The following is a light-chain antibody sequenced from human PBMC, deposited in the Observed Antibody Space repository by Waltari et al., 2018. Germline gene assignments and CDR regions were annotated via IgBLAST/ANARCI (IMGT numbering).Light chain of an antibody. Sequence: QSALTQPASVSGSPGQSITISCTGTSSDVGYYHYVAWYQQHPGKAPKLMIFEVSNRPSGFSTRFSGSKSGSTASLTISGLQSEDEAEYYCSSFTRSNSYVFGTGTEVIVL. J-gene: IGLJ1*01. CDR1: SSDVGYYHY. V-gene: IGLV2-14*01. CDR3: SSFTRSNSYV. CDR2: EVS.